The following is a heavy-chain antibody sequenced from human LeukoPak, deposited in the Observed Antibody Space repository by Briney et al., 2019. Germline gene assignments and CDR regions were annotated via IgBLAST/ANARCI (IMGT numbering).Heavy chain of an antibody. Sequence: SETLSLTCTVSGGSISSDSYYWSWIRQPPGKGLEWIGDMYYSGSTYYNPSLKSRVTISVDTSKNQFSLKLSSVTAADTAVYYCASLYCSSTSCYWGQGTLVTVSS. CDR3: ASLYCSSTSCY. V-gene: IGHV4-39*07. CDR2: MYYSGST. CDR1: GGSISSDSYY. J-gene: IGHJ4*02. D-gene: IGHD2-2*01.